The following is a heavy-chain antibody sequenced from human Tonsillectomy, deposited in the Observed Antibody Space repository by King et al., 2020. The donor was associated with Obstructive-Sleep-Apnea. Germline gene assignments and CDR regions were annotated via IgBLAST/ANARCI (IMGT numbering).Heavy chain of an antibody. CDR1: GFTFSSYW. CDR3: ARGYYYDSSGYWDAFDI. CDR2: IKQDGSEK. D-gene: IGHD3-22*01. J-gene: IGHJ3*02. V-gene: IGHV3-7*03. Sequence: VQLVESGGGLVQPGGSLRLSCAASGFTFSSYWMSWVRQVPGKGLDWVANIKQDGSEKYYVDSVKGRLTISIDNAKNSLYLQMNSLRAEDTAVYYCARGYYYDSSGYWDAFDIWGQGTMVTVSS.